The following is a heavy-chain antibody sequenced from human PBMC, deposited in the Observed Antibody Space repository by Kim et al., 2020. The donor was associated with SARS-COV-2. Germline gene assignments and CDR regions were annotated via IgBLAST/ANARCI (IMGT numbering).Heavy chain of an antibody. D-gene: IGHD4-17*01. CDR1: GGSFSGYY. Sequence: SETLSLTCAVYGGSFSGYYWSWIRQPPGKGLEWIGEINHSGSTNYNPSLKSRVTISVDTSKNQFSLKLSSVTAADTAVYYCARVRSITRKILSYTVMDYFDYWGQGTLVTVSS. CDR3: ARVRSITRKILSYTVMDYFDY. V-gene: IGHV4-34*01. CDR2: INHSGST. J-gene: IGHJ4*02.